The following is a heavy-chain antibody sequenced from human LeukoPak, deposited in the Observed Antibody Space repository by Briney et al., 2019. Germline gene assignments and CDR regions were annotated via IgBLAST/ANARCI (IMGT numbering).Heavy chain of an antibody. Sequence: GESLRLSCAASGFTFSSYAMSWVRQAPGKGLEWVSSISSTSSYIYYADSLKGRFTISRDNTKNSLSLQMNSLRAEDTAVYYCVRAPTTGAYYFDYWGQGTLITVSS. J-gene: IGHJ4*02. CDR3: VRAPTTGAYYFDY. D-gene: IGHD1-26*01. CDR2: ISSTSSYI. CDR1: GFTFSSYA. V-gene: IGHV3-21*01.